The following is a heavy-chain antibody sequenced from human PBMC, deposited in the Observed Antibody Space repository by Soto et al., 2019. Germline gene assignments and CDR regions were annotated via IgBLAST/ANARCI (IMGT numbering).Heavy chain of an antibody. V-gene: IGHV1-2*02. J-gene: IGHJ5*02. CDR1: GYTFTGYY. CDR3: ARDKPYCSSTSCYENWSDP. D-gene: IGHD2-2*01. Sequence: ASVKVSCKASGYTFTGYYMHWVRQAPGQGLEWMGWINPNSGGTNYAQKFQGRVTMTRDTSISTAYMELSRLRSDDTAVYYCARDKPYCSSTSCYENWSDPWGQGTLVTVSS. CDR2: INPNSGGT.